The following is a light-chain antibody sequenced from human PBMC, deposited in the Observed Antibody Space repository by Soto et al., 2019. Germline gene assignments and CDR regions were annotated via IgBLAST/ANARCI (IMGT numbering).Light chain of an antibody. J-gene: IGKJ5*01. V-gene: IGKV2-28*01. CDR3: MQALQTPPAT. CDR2: LGS. Sequence: EIVMTQSPLSLPVTPGEPASISCRSSQSLLHSNGYNYLDWYLQKPGQSPQLLIYLGSNRASGVPDRFSGSGSGTDFTLKISRVEAEDVGVYYCMQALQTPPATFGQGTRLEI. CDR1: QSLLHSNGYNY.